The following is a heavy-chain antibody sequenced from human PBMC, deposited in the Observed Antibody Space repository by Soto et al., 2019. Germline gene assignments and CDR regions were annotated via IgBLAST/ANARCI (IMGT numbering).Heavy chain of an antibody. J-gene: IGHJ4*02. CDR2: ISGSGDST. CDR1: GFTFSSNA. CDR3: AKDLRAIGSYYFDY. V-gene: IGHV3-23*01. Sequence: LRLSCAASGFTFSSNAMSWVRQAPGKGLEWVSTISGSGDSTYYADSVKGRFTISRDNSKNTLYLQMNSLRAEDTAVYYCAKDLRAIGSYYFDYWGQGTLVTVSS. D-gene: IGHD1-26*01.